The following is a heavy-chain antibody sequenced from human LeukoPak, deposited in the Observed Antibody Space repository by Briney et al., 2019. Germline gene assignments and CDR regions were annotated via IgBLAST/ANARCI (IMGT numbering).Heavy chain of an antibody. J-gene: IGHJ5*02. Sequence: ASVKVSCKASGYTFTSYDINWVRQATGQGLEWMGWMNPNSGNTGYAQKFQGRVTMTRNTSISTAYMELSSLRSEDTAVYYCARCYGDQGWFDPWGQGTLVTVSS. CDR3: ARCYGDQGWFDP. CDR1: GYTFTSYD. D-gene: IGHD4-17*01. V-gene: IGHV1-8*01. CDR2: MNPNSGNT.